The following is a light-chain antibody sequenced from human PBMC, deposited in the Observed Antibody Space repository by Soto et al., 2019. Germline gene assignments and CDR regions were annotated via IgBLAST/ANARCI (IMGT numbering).Light chain of an antibody. J-gene: IGKJ3*01. CDR3: QQYDNIPLT. CDR2: ETS. V-gene: IGKV1-33*01. Sequence: DIQMTQSPSSLSASVGDRVIITCQASQDIKKYLNWYQQKPGKAPKLLIYETSNLETGVPSRFSGSGSGTDFTFTISTLQSEDLATYYCQQYDNIPLTFGRGTKVDIX. CDR1: QDIKKY.